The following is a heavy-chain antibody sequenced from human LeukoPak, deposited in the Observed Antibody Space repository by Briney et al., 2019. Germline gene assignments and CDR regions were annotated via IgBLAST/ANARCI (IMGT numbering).Heavy chain of an antibody. V-gene: IGHV4-34*01. CDR1: GGSFSGYY. D-gene: IGHD2-15*01. CDR3: ARDVSVGGLDY. J-gene: IGHJ4*02. Sequence: SETLSLTCAVYGGSFSGYYWSGIRQPPGKGLEWIGEINHSGSTNYNPSLKSRVNISVDTSKNQFSLKLSSVTGADTAVYYCARDVSVGGLDYWGQGTLVTVSS. CDR2: INHSGST.